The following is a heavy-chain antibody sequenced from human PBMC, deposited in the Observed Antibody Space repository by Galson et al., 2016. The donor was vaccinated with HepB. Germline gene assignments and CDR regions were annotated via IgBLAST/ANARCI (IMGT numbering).Heavy chain of an antibody. D-gene: IGHD2-15*01. CDR3: ARDSGYCSYSNCKGDAFDL. CDR2: IKQDGTEK. J-gene: IGHJ3*01. Sequence: SLRLSCAASGFTFSTYSMNWVRQTPGKGLEWVANIKQDGTEKYYVDSVKGRFTISRDNAKNTVYLQMNSLRAEDTAVYFCARDSGYCSYSNCKGDAFDLWGQGTMVTVSS. CDR1: GFTFSTYS. V-gene: IGHV3-7*04.